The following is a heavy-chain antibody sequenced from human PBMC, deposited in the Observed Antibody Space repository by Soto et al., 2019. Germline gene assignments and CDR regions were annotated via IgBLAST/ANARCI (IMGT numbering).Heavy chain of an antibody. CDR1: GGTFSSYT. CDR2: IIPILGIA. Sequence: QVQLVQSGAEVKKPGSSVKVSCKASGGTFSSYTISWVRQAPGQGLEWMGRIIPILGIANYAQKFQGRVTITADKSTSTAYMELSSLRSEDTAVYYCARLWFGELSAVNYENYYYYGMDVWGQGTTVTVSS. V-gene: IGHV1-69*02. J-gene: IGHJ6*02. D-gene: IGHD3-10*01. CDR3: ARLWFGELSAVNYENYYYYGMDV.